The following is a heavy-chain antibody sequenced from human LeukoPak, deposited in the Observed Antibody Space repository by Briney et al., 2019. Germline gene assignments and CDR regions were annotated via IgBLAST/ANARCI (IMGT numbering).Heavy chain of an antibody. CDR3: ARGVGATTDWYFDL. CDR2: ISTSSSYT. CDR1: GFTFTTYS. J-gene: IGHJ2*01. Sequence: GGSLRLSCVASGFTFTTYSMNWVRLAPGKGLEWVSYISTSSSYTDYADSVKGRFTISRDNAKNSLYLQMNSLRAEDTAVYYCARGVGATTDWYFDLWGRGTLVTVSS. V-gene: IGHV3-21*05. D-gene: IGHD1-26*01.